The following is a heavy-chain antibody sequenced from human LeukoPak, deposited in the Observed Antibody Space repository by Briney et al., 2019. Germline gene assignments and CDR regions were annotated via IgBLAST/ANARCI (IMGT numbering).Heavy chain of an antibody. CDR1: GGSFSGYY. CDR3: ARAPRFLEWVGWAREGNYFDY. CDR2: INHSGST. V-gene: IGHV4-34*01. Sequence: SETLSLTCAVYGGSFSGYYWSWIRQPPGKGLEWIGEINHSGSTNYNPSLKSRVTISVDTSKNQFSLKLSSVTAADTAVYYCARAPRFLEWVGWAREGNYFDYWGQGTLVTVSS. D-gene: IGHD3-3*01. J-gene: IGHJ4*02.